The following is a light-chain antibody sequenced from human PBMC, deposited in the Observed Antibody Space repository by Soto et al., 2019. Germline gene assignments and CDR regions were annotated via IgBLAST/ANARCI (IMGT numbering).Light chain of an antibody. CDR2: KAS. CDR1: QSISSW. V-gene: IGKV1-5*03. CDR3: QQYNSYST. J-gene: IGKJ1*01. Sequence: DIQMTQSPSTLSASVGDRVTITCRATQSISSWLAWYQQKPGKAPKLLIYKASTLESGVPSRFSGGGSGTEFTLTINSLQPDDFATYYCQQYNSYSTFGQGTKVEIK.